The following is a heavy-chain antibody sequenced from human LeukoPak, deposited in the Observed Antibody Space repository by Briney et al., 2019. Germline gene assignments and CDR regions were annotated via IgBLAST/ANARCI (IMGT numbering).Heavy chain of an antibody. D-gene: IGHD3-22*01. CDR2: INPNSGGR. V-gene: IGHV1-2*02. CDR1: GYTFTGYY. Sequence: ASVKVSCKPSGYTFTGYYMHWVRQAPGQGLEWMGWINPNSGGRDYAQKFQGRVTLTRDTSISTAYMELSRLRSDDTAVYYCARGDYYDSSGYPDYWGQGTLVTVSS. J-gene: IGHJ4*02. CDR3: ARGDYYDSSGYPDY.